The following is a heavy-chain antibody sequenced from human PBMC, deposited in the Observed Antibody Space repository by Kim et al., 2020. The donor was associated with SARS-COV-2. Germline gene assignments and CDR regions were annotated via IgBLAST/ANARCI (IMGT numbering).Heavy chain of an antibody. CDR1: GYTLAELP. Sequence: ASVKVSCKVSGYTLAELPIHWVRQAPGKGLEWMGGFDPEDVETVYAQKFQGRVTMTEDTSTDTAYMELTSLRSDDTAVYYCATGHQLLINWVDPWGQGTLVTVSS. CDR2: FDPEDVET. J-gene: IGHJ5*02. CDR3: ATGHQLLINWVDP. V-gene: IGHV1-24*01. D-gene: IGHD2-2*01.